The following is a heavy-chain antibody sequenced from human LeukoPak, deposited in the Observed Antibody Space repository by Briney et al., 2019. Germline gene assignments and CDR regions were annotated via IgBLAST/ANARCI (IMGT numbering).Heavy chain of an antibody. V-gene: IGHV3-23*01. CDR3: AKVSAYSSGWYNY. Sequence: GGSLRLSCAASGFTFSSYAMSWVRQAPGKGLEWVSAISGSGGSTYYADSVKGRFTISRDNSRNTLYLQMNSLRAEDTAVYYCAKVSAYSSGWYNYWGQGTLVTVSS. CDR1: GFTFSSYA. CDR2: ISGSGGST. J-gene: IGHJ4*02. D-gene: IGHD6-19*01.